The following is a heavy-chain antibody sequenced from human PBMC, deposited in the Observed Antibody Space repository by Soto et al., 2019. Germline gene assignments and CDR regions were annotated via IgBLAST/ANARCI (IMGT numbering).Heavy chain of an antibody. CDR2: IYSSGNT. Sequence: QVQLQESGPGLVKPSETLSLICTVSGGSIRNYFWTWIRQPAGKGLEWIGRIYSSGNTVYNASLKSRVTMSIDMFKNQFSLKLSSMTAADTAVYYCVRDVESPGISGSWGAFDIWGQGTVVTVSS. D-gene: IGHD1-20*01. CDR3: VRDVESPGISGSWGAFDI. CDR1: GGSIRNYF. J-gene: IGHJ3*02. V-gene: IGHV4-4*07.